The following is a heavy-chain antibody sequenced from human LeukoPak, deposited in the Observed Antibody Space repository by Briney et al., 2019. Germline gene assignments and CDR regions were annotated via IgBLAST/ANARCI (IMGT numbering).Heavy chain of an antibody. D-gene: IGHD1-26*01. CDR2: ISSSGTTI. V-gene: IGHV3-11*01. J-gene: IGHJ4*02. CDR3: AGGGRGYSGSYFSTY. CDR1: GFIFSDYY. Sequence: GGSLRLPCAASGFIFSDYYMSWIRQAPRKGLEWVSYISSSGTTIHYADSVKGRFTISRDNAKNSLFLQMNSLRVEDTAVYYCAGGGRGYSGSYFSTYWGQGTLVTVSS.